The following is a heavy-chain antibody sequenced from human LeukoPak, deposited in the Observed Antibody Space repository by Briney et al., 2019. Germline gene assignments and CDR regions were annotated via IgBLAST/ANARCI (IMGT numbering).Heavy chain of an antibody. CDR2: INHSGNT. V-gene: IGHV4-34*01. J-gene: IGHJ3*02. CDR3: ARAPLSIYAFDI. D-gene: IGHD5/OR15-5a*01. Sequence: PSETLSLTCAVYGGSFSSYYWSWIRQSPGKGLEWIGEINHSGNTNYNPSLTSRVTISVDTSKNQFSLKLSSVTAADTAVYYCARAPLSIYAFDIWGQGTMVTVSS. CDR1: GGSFSSYY.